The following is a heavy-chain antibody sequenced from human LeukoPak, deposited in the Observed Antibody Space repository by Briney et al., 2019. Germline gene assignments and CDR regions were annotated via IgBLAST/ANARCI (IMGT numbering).Heavy chain of an antibody. D-gene: IGHD3-10*01. CDR3: ARERRGVLLWFGKPHYMDV. Sequence: SVKVSCKASGGTLSSYTISWVRQAPGQGLEWMGRIIPILGIANYAQKFQGRVTITADKSTSTAYMELSSLRSEDTAVYYCARERRGVLLWFGKPHYMDVWCKGTTVTVSS. CDR2: IIPILGIA. CDR1: GGTLSSYT. J-gene: IGHJ6*03. V-gene: IGHV1-69*04.